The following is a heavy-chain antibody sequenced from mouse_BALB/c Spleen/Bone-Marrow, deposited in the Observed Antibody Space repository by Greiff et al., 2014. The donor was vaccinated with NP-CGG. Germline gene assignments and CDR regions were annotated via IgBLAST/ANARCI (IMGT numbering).Heavy chain of an antibody. CDR2: IDPENGDT. CDR1: GFNIKDYY. V-gene: IGHV14-4*02. D-gene: IGHD2-14*01. Sequence: VQLQQPGAEFVRSGASVKLSCTASGFNIKDYYMQWVKQRPEQGLEWIGWIDPENGDTEYAPKFQGKATMAADTSSNTAYLQLSSLTSEDTAAYYCNARDYRYAGYAMDYWGQGSSVTVSS. J-gene: IGHJ4*01. CDR3: NARDYRYAGYAMDY.